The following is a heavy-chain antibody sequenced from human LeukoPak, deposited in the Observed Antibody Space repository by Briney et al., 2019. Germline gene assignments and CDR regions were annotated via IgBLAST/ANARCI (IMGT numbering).Heavy chain of an antibody. J-gene: IGHJ4*02. CDR1: GFSFGSCW. CDR2: INQDGSQK. V-gene: IGHV3-7*01. Sequence: GGSLRLSCAASGFSFGSCWMNWVRQTPGKGLEWVANINQDGSQKFYVDSVKGRFTISRDNANNSLYLQMNSLRAEDTAVYYCARKYYDILTGSYYFDYWGQGTLVTVSS. D-gene: IGHD3-9*01. CDR3: ARKYYDILTGSYYFDY.